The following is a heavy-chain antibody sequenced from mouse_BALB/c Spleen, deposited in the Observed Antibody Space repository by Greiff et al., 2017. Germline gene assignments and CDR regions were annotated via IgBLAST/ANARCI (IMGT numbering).Heavy chain of an antibody. V-gene: IGHV5-6-5*01. J-gene: IGHJ2*01. CDR1: GFTFSSYA. CDR3: ARGDPDD. Sequence: EVQVVDSGGGLVKPGGSLKLSCAASGFTFSSYAMSWVRQTPEKRLEWVASISSGGSTYYPDSVKGRFTISRDNARNILYLQMSSLRSEDTAMYYCARGDPDDWGQGTTLTVAS. CDR2: ISSGGST.